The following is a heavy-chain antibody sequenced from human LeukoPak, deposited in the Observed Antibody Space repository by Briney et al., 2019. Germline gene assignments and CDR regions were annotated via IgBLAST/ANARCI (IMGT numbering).Heavy chain of an antibody. CDR2: ISSSSSYI. Sequence: GGSLRLSCAASGFTFSSYSMNWFRKAPGKGLEWVSSISSSSSYIYYADSVKGRFTISRDNAKNSLYLQMNSLRAEDTAVYYCARETTYYYDSSGYTWGQGTLVTVSS. V-gene: IGHV3-21*01. CDR3: ARETTYYYDSSGYT. CDR1: GFTFSSYS. D-gene: IGHD3-22*01. J-gene: IGHJ5*02.